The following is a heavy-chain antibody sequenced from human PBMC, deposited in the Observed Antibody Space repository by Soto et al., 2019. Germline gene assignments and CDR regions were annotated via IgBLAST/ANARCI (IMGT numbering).Heavy chain of an antibody. CDR1: GYTFTSDD. Sequence: GASVKGSWKASGYTFTSDDINWVRQDTGQGIEWMGWMNPNSGNTGYAQKFQGRVTMTRNTSISTAYMELSSLRSEDTAVYYCARIEEYYYYGMDVWGQGTTVTVSS. J-gene: IGHJ6*02. CDR2: MNPNSGNT. CDR3: ARIEEYYYYGMDV. V-gene: IGHV1-8*01.